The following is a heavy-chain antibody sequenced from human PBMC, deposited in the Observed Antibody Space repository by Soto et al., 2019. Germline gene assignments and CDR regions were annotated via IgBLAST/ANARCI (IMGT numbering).Heavy chain of an antibody. D-gene: IGHD3-10*01. CDR1: GGSISSGDYY. CDR2: IYYSGST. Sequence: LCGGSISSGDYYWSWIRQPPGKGLEWIGYIYYSGSTYYNPSLKSRVTISVDTSKNQFSLKLSSVTAADTAVYYCARELLWFGESSNWFDPWGQGTLVTVSS. V-gene: IGHV4-30-4*01. J-gene: IGHJ5*02. CDR3: ARELLWFGESSNWFDP.